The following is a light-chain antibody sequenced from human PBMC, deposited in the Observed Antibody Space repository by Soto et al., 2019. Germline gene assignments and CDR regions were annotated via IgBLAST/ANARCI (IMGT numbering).Light chain of an antibody. Sequence: QSVLTQPPSASRTPGQRVTISCSGSTSNIGSNTVSWYQHLPGTAPKLLIYSNDQRPSGVPDRFSGSKSGTSASLAISGLQSEDEADYYCAIWDLTLSAWVFGGGTKLTVL. CDR1: TSNIGSNT. CDR3: AIWDLTLSAWV. J-gene: IGLJ3*02. CDR2: SND. V-gene: IGLV1-44*01.